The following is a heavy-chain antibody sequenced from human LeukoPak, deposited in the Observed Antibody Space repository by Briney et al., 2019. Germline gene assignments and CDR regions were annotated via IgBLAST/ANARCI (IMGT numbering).Heavy chain of an antibody. J-gene: IGHJ5*02. Sequence: SETLSLTCTVSGGSISSYFWSWIRQPPGKGLEWIGYISYSGSTNYNPSLKSRVTISVDTSKNQFSLKLSSVTAADTAVYYCARLPDDSSTSCYTGDYPICTRWFDPWGQGTLVTVSS. CDR3: ARLPDDSSTSCYTGDYPICTRWFDP. V-gene: IGHV4-59*12. D-gene: IGHD2-2*02. CDR2: ISYSGST. CDR1: GGSISSYF.